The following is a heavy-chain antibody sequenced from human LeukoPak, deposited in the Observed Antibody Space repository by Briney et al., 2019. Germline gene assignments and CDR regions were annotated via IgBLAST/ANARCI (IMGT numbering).Heavy chain of an antibody. V-gene: IGHV3-74*01. J-gene: IGHJ4*02. D-gene: IGHD1-26*01. CDR1: GFTFSSSW. Sequence: AVTLRFSCAASGFTFSSSWIHWVRQAQGKGLVGVSRINKDGSVTDYAESVKGRFSISRDNAKNTLYLQMNSLRVEDTAIYYCVKVRGRARVGYFDYWGQGTLVTVSS. CDR2: INKDGSVT. CDR3: VKVRGRARVGYFDY.